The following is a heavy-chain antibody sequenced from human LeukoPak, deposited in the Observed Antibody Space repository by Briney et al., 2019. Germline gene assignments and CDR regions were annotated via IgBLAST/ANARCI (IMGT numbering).Heavy chain of an antibody. D-gene: IGHD3-22*01. CDR3: AKHRGPERITMIVVVIGAYMDV. Sequence: GGSLRLSCAASGFTFSSYAMSWVRRAPGKGLEWVSAISGSGGSTYYADSVKGRFTISRDNSKNTLYLQMNSLRAEDTAVYYCAKHRGPERITMIVVVIGAYMDVWGKGTTVTVSS. J-gene: IGHJ6*03. CDR2: ISGSGGST. CDR1: GFTFSSYA. V-gene: IGHV3-23*01.